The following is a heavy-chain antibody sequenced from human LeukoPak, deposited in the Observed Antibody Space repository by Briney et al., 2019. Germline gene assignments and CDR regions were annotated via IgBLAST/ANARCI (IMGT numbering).Heavy chain of an antibody. D-gene: IGHD2-2*02. CDR3: ARGYGYCSSTSCYIGWFDP. CDR1: GYTFTSYY. CDR2: INPSGGST. Sequence: ASVKVSCKASGYTFTSYYMHWVRQAPGQGLEWVGIINPSGGSTSYAQKFQGRVTMTRDMSTSTVYMELSSLRSEDTAVYYCARGYGYCSSTSCYIGWFDPWGQGTLVTVSS. V-gene: IGHV1-46*01. J-gene: IGHJ5*02.